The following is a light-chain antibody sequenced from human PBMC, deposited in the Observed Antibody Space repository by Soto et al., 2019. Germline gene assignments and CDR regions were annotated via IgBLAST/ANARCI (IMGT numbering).Light chain of an antibody. V-gene: IGLV2-14*02. CDR1: SSDAGSYNH. CDR3: SSYTSSSTYV. J-gene: IGLJ1*01. CDR2: DVS. Sequence: QSALTQPASVSGSPGQSITISCTGTSSDAGSYNHVSWYQQHPGKAPKLMIYDVSNRPSGVSNRFSGSKSGNTASLTISGLQAEDEADYYCSSYTSSSTYVFGTGTKVTVL.